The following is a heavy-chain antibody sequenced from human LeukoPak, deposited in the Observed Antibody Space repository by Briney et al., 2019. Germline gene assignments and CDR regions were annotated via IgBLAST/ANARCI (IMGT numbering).Heavy chain of an antibody. V-gene: IGHV4-59*08. J-gene: IGHJ5*02. Sequence: SETLSLTCTVSGGSVSSYFWSWIRQPPGKGLEWIGYIYNNGNNNYNPSLKSRISISVDTSKNQISLKLSSVTAADTALYYCARYTWSASTPGSWFDPWGQGTLVTVSS. CDR3: ARYTWSASTPGSWFDP. CDR1: GGSVSSYF. D-gene: IGHD2-15*01. CDR2: IYNNGNN.